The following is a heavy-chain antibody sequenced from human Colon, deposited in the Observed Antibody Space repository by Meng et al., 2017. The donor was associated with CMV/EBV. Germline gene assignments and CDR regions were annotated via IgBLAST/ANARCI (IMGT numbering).Heavy chain of an antibody. CDR1: GFIFGDYA. D-gene: IGHD3-3*01. CDR3: ARGTQYSDFWSGFPY. J-gene: IGHJ4*01. V-gene: IGHV3-23*01. CDR2: IIGSGFYT. Sequence: SGFIFGDYAMTWVRQAPGKGLEWVASIIGSGFYTYYADSVKGRFTISRDNSRNMIDLQMSNLTAEDTALYYCARGTQYSDFWSGFPYWGHGTLVTVSS.